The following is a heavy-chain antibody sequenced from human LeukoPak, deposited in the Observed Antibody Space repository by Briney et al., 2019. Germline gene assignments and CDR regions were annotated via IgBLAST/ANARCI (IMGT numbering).Heavy chain of an antibody. CDR2: INPRGGST. V-gene: IGHV1-46*01. J-gene: IGHJ4*02. Sequence: ASVTVSCKASGYSFPNFYIHWVRQAPAQGLEWMGIINPRGGSTNYAQKFQGRVTMTRDTSTSTVNMELSSLRSEDTAVYYCARVGDYYGSGSYSPYDFWGQGTLVTVSS. CDR1: GYSFPNFY. CDR3: ARVGDYYGSGSYSPYDF. D-gene: IGHD3-10*01.